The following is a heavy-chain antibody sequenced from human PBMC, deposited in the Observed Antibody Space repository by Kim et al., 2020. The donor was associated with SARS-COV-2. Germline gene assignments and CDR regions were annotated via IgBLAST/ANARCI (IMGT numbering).Heavy chain of an antibody. D-gene: IGHD3-9*01. CDR2: GST. Sequence: GSTYYADSVKGRFTISRHNSKNTLYLQMNSLRAEDTAVYYCASLQFEYDYWGQGTLVTVSS. J-gene: IGHJ4*02. V-gene: IGHV3-53*04. CDR3: ASLQFEYDY.